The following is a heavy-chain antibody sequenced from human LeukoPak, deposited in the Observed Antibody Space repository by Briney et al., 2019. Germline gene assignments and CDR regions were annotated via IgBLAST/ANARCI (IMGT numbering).Heavy chain of an antibody. CDR3: ASRGDIVATGYYYYGMDV. CDR2: INPNSGGT. Sequence: ASVKVSCKASGYTFTGYCIHWVRQAPGQGLEWMGWINPNSGGTNYAQKFQGRVTMTRDTSISTAYMELSRLRSDDTAVYYCASRGDIVATGYYYYGMDVWGQGTTVTVSS. CDR1: GYTFTGYC. J-gene: IGHJ6*02. V-gene: IGHV1-2*02. D-gene: IGHD5-12*01.